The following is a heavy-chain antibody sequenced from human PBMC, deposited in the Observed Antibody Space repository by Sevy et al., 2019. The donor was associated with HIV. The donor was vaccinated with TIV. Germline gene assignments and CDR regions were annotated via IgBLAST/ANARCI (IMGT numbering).Heavy chain of an antibody. J-gene: IGHJ4*02. V-gene: IGHV3-7*01. Sequence: GGSLRLSCAASGFTFTRYWMTWVRQSPGKGLQWLGNINEDGTEKYYRDSVRGRFTISRDNTKKSLHLQMNSLRADDTGVYYCARDVAAGDFLGQGTLVTVSS. CDR3: ARDVAAGDF. CDR1: GFTFTRYW. CDR2: INEDGTEK. D-gene: IGHD2-21*01.